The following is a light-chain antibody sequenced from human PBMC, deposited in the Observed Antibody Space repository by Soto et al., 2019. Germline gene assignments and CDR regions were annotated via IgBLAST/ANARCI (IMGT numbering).Light chain of an antibody. J-gene: IGKJ5*01. CDR1: QSVSSY. V-gene: IGKV3-11*01. Sequence: EIVLTHSGATVSLSPGERATLSCRASQSVSSYLAWYQQKAGQAPRLLIYEASNRATGIPARFSGSGSGTDFTLTISSLEPEDFAVYYCQQRTNWPATFGQGTRLEIK. CDR3: QQRTNWPAT. CDR2: EAS.